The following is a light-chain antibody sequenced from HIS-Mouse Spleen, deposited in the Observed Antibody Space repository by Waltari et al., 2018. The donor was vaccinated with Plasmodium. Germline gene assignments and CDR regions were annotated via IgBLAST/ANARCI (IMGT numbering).Light chain of an antibody. CDR3: QQYGSLPIT. CDR1: QSVRRSY. CDR2: GAS. Sequence: EIVLTQSPGTLSFSPGERATLSCGGSQSVRRSYLAWYQQKPGQAPRLLILGASSRATGIPDRFSGSGSGTDVTLTISRLEPEDFAVYYCQQYGSLPITFGQGTRLEIK. J-gene: IGKJ5*01. V-gene: IGKV3-20*01.